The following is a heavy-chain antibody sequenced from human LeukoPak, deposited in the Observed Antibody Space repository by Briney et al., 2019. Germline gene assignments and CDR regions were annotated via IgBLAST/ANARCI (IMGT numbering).Heavy chain of an antibody. CDR2: ISGSGGST. D-gene: IGHD3-3*01. Sequence: PGGSLRLSCAASGFTFSSYAMSWVRQAPGKGLEWVSAISGSGGSTYYADSVKGRFTISRDNSKNTLYLQMNSLRPEDTAVYYCARRIYDFWSGTADMDVWGKGTTVTVSS. CDR1: GFTFSSYA. J-gene: IGHJ6*03. V-gene: IGHV3-23*01. CDR3: ARRIYDFWSGTADMDV.